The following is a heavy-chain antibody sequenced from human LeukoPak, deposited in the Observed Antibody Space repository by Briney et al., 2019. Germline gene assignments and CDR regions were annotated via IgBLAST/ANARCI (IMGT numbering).Heavy chain of an antibody. V-gene: IGHV3-23*01. D-gene: IGHD4-17*01. CDR3: AKDLHDYGDYVGWFDS. CDR2: ISGSGGSA. CDR1: GFTFSSYA. Sequence: GGSLRLSCAASGFTFSSYAMDWVRQAPGKGLEWVSAISGSGGSAYYADSVKGRFTISRDNSKYTLYLQMNSLRAEDTAVYYCAKDLHDYGDYVGWFDSWGQGTLVTVSS. J-gene: IGHJ5*01.